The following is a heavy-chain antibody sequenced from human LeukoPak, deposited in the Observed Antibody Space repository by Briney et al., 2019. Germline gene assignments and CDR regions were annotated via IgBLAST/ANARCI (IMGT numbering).Heavy chain of an antibody. Sequence: PGGSLRLSCAASGFTFSSYWVHWLRQAPGKGLVWVSRINTDGSSTSYADSVKGRFTISRDNAKNTLYLQMNSLRAEDTAVYYCARGLSGGYCSGGSCYSCWGQGTLVTVSS. CDR1: GFTFSSYW. CDR3: ARGLSGGYCSGGSCYSC. CDR2: INTDGSST. D-gene: IGHD2-15*01. J-gene: IGHJ4*02. V-gene: IGHV3-74*01.